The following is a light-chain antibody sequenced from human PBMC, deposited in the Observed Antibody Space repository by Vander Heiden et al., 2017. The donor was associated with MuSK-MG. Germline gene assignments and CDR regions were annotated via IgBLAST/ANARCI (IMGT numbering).Light chain of an antibody. J-gene: IGLJ1*01. Sequence: NFMLTQPPPVSESPGKTVTISCTRSSGSIASNYVQWYQQRPGSAPTIVIYEDKQRPSGVPDRFSGSVDSSSNSASLTISGLKTEDEADYYCQSFDSSNPLVFGTGTKVT. CDR3: QSFDSSNPLV. CDR1: SGSIASNY. V-gene: IGLV6-57*03. CDR2: EDK.